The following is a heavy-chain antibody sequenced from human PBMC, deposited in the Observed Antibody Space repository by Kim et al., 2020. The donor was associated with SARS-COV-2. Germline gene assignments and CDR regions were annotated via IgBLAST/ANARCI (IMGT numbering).Heavy chain of an antibody. J-gene: IGHJ4*02. V-gene: IGHV3-21*01. CDR1: GFTFSSYS. CDR3: LLVPRRFGELSYGG. Sequence: GGSLRLSCAASGFTFSSYSMNWVRQAPGKGLEWVSSISSSSSYIYYADSVKGRFTISRDNAKNSLYLQMNSLRAEDTAVYYCLLVPRRFGELSYGGWGQGTLVTVSS. CDR2: ISSSSSYI. D-gene: IGHD3-10*01.